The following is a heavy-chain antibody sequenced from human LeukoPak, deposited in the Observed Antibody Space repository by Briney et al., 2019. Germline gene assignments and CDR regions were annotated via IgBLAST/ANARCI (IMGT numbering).Heavy chain of an antibody. CDR2: FDPEDGET. CDR3: ATGGGMQWLTRYYYYYGMDV. CDR1: GYTLTELS. J-gene: IGHJ6*02. V-gene: IGHV1-24*01. D-gene: IGHD6-19*01. Sequence: GASVKVSCKVSGYTLTELSMHWVRQAPGKGLEWMGGFDPEDGETIYAQKFQGRVTMTEDTSTDTAYVELSSLRSEDTAVYYCATGGGMQWLTRYYYYYGMDVWGQGTTVTVSS.